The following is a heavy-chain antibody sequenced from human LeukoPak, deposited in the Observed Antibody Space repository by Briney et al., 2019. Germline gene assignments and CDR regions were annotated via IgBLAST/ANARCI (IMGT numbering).Heavy chain of an antibody. J-gene: IGHJ6*02. Sequence: GGSLRLSCAASGFTVSSNYMSWVRQAPGKGLEWVPVIYSGGSTYYADSVKGRFTISRHNSKNTLYLQMNSLRAEDTAVYYCARDHNEVDGYYYYGMDVWGQGTTVTVSS. CDR3: ARDHNEVDGYYYYGMDV. V-gene: IGHV3-53*04. D-gene: IGHD2-21*01. CDR2: IYSGGST. CDR1: GFTVSSNY.